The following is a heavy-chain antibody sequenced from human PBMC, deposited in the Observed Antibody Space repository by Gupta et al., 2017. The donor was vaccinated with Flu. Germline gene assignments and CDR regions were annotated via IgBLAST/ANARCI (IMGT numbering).Heavy chain of an antibody. CDR3: ARRGILDV. Sequence: YYWSWMRQPPGKGLEWIGYIYYSGSTNYNPSLKSRVTISVDTSKNQFSLKLRSVNAADTAVYYCARRGILDVWGKGTTVTVSS. D-gene: IGHD6-13*01. CDR1: YY. J-gene: IGHJ6*04. V-gene: IGHV4-59*01. CDR2: IYYSGST.